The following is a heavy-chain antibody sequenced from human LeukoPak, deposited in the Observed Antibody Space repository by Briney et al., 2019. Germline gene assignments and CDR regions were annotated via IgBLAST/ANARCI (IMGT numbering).Heavy chain of an antibody. J-gene: IGHJ4*02. Sequence: PGRSLRLSCAASGFTFSSYAMHWVRQAPGKGLEWVAVISYDGSNKYYADSVKGRFTISRDNSKNTLYLQMNSLRAEDTAVYYCARVKAVAGFDYWGQGTLVTVSS. V-gene: IGHV3-30-3*01. CDR1: GFTFSSYA. CDR3: ARVKAVAGFDY. D-gene: IGHD6-19*01. CDR2: ISYDGSNK.